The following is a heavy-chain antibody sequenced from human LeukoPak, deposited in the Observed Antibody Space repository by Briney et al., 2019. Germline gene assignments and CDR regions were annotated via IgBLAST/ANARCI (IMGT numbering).Heavy chain of an antibody. J-gene: IGHJ4*02. CDR3: VKDGSGSYYTYYFDY. V-gene: IGHV3-30*14. CDR2: ISYDGSNK. CDR1: GFTFSSYA. Sequence: GGSLRLSCAASGFTFSSYAMHWVRQAPGKGLEWVAVISYDGSNKYYADSVKGRFTISRDNSKNTLYLQMSSLRAEDTAVYYCVKDGSGSYYTYYFDYWGQGTLVTVSS. D-gene: IGHD3-10*01.